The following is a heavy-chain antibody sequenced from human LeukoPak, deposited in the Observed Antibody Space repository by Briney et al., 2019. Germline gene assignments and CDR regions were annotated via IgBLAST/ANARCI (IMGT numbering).Heavy chain of an antibody. CDR1: GGSISSYY. Sequence: SETLSLTCTVSGGSISSYYWSWIRRPPGKGLEYIGYINNDGSTNYNPSLKSRVTISLDTSKNQFSLKLSSVIAADTAVYYCATGAVAPKYWGQGTLITVSS. CDR2: INNDGST. J-gene: IGHJ4*02. CDR3: ATGAVAPKY. V-gene: IGHV4-59*08.